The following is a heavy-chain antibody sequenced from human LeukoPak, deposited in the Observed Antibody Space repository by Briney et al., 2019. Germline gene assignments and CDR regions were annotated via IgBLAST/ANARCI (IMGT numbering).Heavy chain of an antibody. J-gene: IGHJ4*02. CDR2: ISSSSSTI. CDR3: ARSGSLALFDY. CDR1: GFTFSSYS. D-gene: IGHD1-26*01. V-gene: IGHV3-48*01. Sequence: PGGSLRLSCAASGFTFSSYSMNWVRQAPGKGLEWVSYISSSSSTIYYADSVKGRFTISRDNAKNSLYLQMNSLRAEDTAVYYCARSGSLALFDYWGQGTLVTVSS.